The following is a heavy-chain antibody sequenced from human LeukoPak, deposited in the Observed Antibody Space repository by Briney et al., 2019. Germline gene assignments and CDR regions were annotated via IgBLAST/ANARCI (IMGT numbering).Heavy chain of an antibody. CDR3: ARGQGQLPNFDY. CDR1: GGSIRSYY. Sequence: SETLSLTCTVSGGSIRSYYWSWIRQPAGKGLEWIGRIYTSGSTNYNPSLKSRVTISVDKSKNQFSLKLSSVTAADTAVYYCARGQGQLPNFDYWGQGTLVTVSS. D-gene: IGHD5-18*01. CDR2: IYTSGST. J-gene: IGHJ4*02. V-gene: IGHV4-4*07.